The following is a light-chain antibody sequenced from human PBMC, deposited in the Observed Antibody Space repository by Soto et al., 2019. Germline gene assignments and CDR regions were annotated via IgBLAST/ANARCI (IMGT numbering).Light chain of an antibody. J-gene: IGLJ2*01. Sequence: QSVLTQPASVSGSPGQSITISCTGTSSDVGSYNLVSWYQQHPGKAPKLMIYEGSKRPSGVSNRFSGSKSGNTASLKISGLQAEDEADYYCCSYAGSSTFGVFGGGTKLTVL. CDR1: SSDVGSYNL. CDR2: EGS. V-gene: IGLV2-23*03. CDR3: CSYAGSSTFGV.